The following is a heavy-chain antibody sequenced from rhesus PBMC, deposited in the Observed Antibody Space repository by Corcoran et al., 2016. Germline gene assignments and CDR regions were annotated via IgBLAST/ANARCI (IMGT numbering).Heavy chain of an antibody. CDR1: GFTLDDYA. CDR3: TRESDGSLDV. D-gene: IGHD3-22*01. CDR2: ISWNSVTI. V-gene: IGHV3-134*01. J-gene: IGHJ5-2*02. Sequence: EVQLVESGGALAQPGGSLRLSCAASGFTLDDYAMSWARPAPGMGPEWVSRISWNSVTIYYADSVKGRFTISRDNAKNSLFLQMDRLRAEDTAVYYCTRESDGSLDVWGRGVLVTVSS.